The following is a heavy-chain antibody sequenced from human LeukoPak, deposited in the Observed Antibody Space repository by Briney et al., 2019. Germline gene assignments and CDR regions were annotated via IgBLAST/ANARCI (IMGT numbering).Heavy chain of an antibody. CDR1: GGTFSSYA. J-gene: IGHJ4*02. D-gene: IGHD3-22*01. CDR2: IIPIFGTA. V-gene: IGHV1-69*05. Sequence: ASVKVSCKASGGTFSSYAISWVRQAPGQGLEWMGGIIPIFGTANYAQKFQGRVTITTDESTSTAYMELSSLRSEDTAVYYCARDIGYYDSSGYYYVPVDWGQGTLVTVSS. CDR3: ARDIGYYDSSGYYYVPVD.